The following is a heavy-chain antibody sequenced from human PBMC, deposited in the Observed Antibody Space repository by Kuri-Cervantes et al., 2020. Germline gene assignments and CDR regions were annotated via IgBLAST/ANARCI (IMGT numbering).Heavy chain of an antibody. CDR2: IYTSGST. J-gene: IGHJ4*02. D-gene: IGHD4-17*01. V-gene: IGHV4-61*02. CDR1: GGSISSGSYY. CDR3: AREAAVTTFSRRVGFDY. Sequence: LRLSCTVSGGSISSGSYYWSWIRQPAGKGLEWIGRIYTSGSTNYNPSLKSRVTISVDTSNNQFSLKLSSVTAADTAVYYCAREAAVTTFSRRVGFDYWGQGTLATVPS.